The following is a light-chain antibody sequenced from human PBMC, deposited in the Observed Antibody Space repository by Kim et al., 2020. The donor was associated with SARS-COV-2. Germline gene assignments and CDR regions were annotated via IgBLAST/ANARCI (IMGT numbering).Light chain of an antibody. CDR1: NSDFSDYKY. CDR3: NSFTSNNTGL. CDR2: DVT. J-gene: IGLJ3*02. Sequence: QSALTQPASVSGSPGQSITISCTGTNSDFSDYKYVSWYQHHPGKAPQLMIYDVTKRPSGVSNRFSGSKSDNSASLTISGLQAEDEANYFCNSFTSNNTGLFGGGTQLTVL. V-gene: IGLV2-14*03.